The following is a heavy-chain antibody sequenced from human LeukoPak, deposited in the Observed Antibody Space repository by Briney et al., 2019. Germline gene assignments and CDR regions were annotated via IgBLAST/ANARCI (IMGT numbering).Heavy chain of an antibody. D-gene: IGHD6-19*01. J-gene: IGHJ4*02. Sequence: QPGGSLRLSCAASGFIFRNYVMSWVRQAPGKGLQWVAAIGGTGEKTYYSDSVRGRFTISRDNSKNTLYLQMNSLRAEDTAVYYCAKGSRLVLGGGNNFDYWGQGTLVTVSS. V-gene: IGHV3-23*01. CDR2: IGGTGEKT. CDR1: GFIFRNYV. CDR3: AKGSRLVLGGGNNFDY.